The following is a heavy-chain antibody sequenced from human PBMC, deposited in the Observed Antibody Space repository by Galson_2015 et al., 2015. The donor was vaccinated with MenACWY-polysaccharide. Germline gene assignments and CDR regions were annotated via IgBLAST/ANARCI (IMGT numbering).Heavy chain of an antibody. J-gene: IGHJ4*02. CDR2: VSNSGSA. Sequence: SETLSLTCTVSGGSMARTRHYWGWIRQPPGKGLEWIGTVSNSGSAYYNASLESRVTISVDTSKNQFSLKLNSLTDPDTAFYYCARAGRTDFVVAGYGWGIDYWGRGALVTVSS. CDR3: ARAGRTDFVVAGYGWGIDY. V-gene: IGHV4-39*07. D-gene: IGHD2-2*01. CDR1: GGSMARTRHY.